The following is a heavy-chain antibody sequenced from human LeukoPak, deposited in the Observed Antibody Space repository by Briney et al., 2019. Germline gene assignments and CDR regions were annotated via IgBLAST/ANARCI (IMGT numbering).Heavy chain of an antibody. Sequence: PSETLSLTCTVSGGSISSGDYYWSWIRQPPGKGLEWIGYIYYSGSTYYNPSLKSRVTISVDTSKNQFSLKLSSVTAADTAVYYCARHGGSSGYYLAEYFQHWGQGTLVTVSS. D-gene: IGHD3-22*01. J-gene: IGHJ1*01. CDR2: IYYSGST. CDR3: ARHGGSSGYYLAEYFQH. CDR1: GGSISSGDYY. V-gene: IGHV4-30-4*01.